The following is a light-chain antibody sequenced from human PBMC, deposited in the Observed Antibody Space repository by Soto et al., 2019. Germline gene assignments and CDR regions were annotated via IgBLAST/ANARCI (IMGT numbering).Light chain of an antibody. J-gene: IGKJ5*01. Sequence: EIVMTQSPATLSVSAGERATLSCRASQSLTNNLAWYQQRPGQAPRLLIYGASTRASGIPARFSGSRSGTDFTLTISSLEPEDFGVYFCHQRNKFGQGTRLEIK. CDR2: GAS. CDR3: HQRNK. CDR1: QSLTNN. V-gene: IGKV3-15*01.